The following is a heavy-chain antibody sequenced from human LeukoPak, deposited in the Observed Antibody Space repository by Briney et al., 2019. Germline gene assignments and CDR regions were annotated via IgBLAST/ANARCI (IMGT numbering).Heavy chain of an antibody. CDR3: LSAPRYDSRGITVSYFDY. CDR2: IILILGIA. Sequence: GASVKVSFKASGGTFISYAISSVRQAPGQGLEWMGRIILILGIANYAQKFQGRVTITPDKSLSTAYMELSSLRSDDTAVFYFLSAPRYDSRGITVSYFDYWGQGPVVSVS. D-gene: IGHD3-22*01. V-gene: IGHV1-69*04. J-gene: IGHJ4*02. CDR1: GGTFISYA.